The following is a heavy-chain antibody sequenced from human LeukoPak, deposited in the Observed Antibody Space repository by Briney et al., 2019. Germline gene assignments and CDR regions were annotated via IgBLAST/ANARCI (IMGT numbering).Heavy chain of an antibody. V-gene: IGHV1-8*01. CDR3: AXDLDGSGWSYYYYMDV. J-gene: IGHJ6*03. CDR2: MNPNSGNT. D-gene: IGHD6-19*01. CDR1: GYTFTSYD. Sequence: AXVKVSCXASGYTFTSYDINWVRQATGQGLEWMGWMNPNSGNTGYAQKFQGRVTMTRNTSIRTAYMELRRLRSDDTAVYYCAXDLDGSGWSYYYYMDVWGKGTTVTVSS.